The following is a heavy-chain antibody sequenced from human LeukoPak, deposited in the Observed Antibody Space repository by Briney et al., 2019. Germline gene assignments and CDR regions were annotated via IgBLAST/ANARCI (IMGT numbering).Heavy chain of an antibody. V-gene: IGHV4-59*08. D-gene: IGHD6-13*01. CDR2: IYYSGST. Sequence: SETLSLTCTVSGGSISSYYWSWIRQPPGKGLGWIGYIYYSGSTNYNPSLKSRVTISVDTSKNQFSLKLSSVTAADTAVYYCARGTGYSSSWYPWGQGTLVTVSS. CDR1: GGSISSYY. CDR3: ARGTGYSSSWYP. J-gene: IGHJ5*02.